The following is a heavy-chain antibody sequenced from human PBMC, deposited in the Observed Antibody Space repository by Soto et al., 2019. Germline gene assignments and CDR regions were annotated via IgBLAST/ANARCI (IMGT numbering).Heavy chain of an antibody. V-gene: IGHV1-69*01. Sequence: QVQLVQSGAEVKKPGSSVKVSCKASGGTFSSYAISWVRQAPGLGLEWMGGIIPIFGTANYAQKFQGRVTITADESTSTAYMELSSLRSEDTAVYYCARDWGSYSSSWPTFDYWGQGTLVTVSS. CDR3: ARDWGSYSSSWPTFDY. CDR1: GGTFSSYA. D-gene: IGHD6-13*01. CDR2: IIPIFGTA. J-gene: IGHJ4*02.